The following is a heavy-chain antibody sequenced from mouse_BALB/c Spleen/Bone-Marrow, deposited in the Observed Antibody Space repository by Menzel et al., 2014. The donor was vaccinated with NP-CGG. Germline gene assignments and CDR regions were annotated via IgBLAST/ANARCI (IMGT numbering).Heavy chain of an antibody. CDR1: GYTFTTYP. CDR3: ARGGGFAY. Sequence: QVQLKESGAELVKPGASVKMSCKAFGYTFTTYPIEWMKQKHGKSLEWIGNFHPYNDDTNYNEKFRGKAKLTVERSSGTVYLELSRLTSDDPAVYYCARGGGFAYWGQGTLVTVSA. J-gene: IGHJ3*01. CDR2: FHPYNDDT. V-gene: IGHV1-47*01.